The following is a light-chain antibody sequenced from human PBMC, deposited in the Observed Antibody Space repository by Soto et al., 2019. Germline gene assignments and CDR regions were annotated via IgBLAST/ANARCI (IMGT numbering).Light chain of an antibody. CDR3: QQYGGSPIT. CDR1: QSVSSN. CDR2: GAS. Sequence: EIVMTQSPATLSVSPGERATLSCRASQSVSSNLAWYQQKPGQAPRLLIYGASTRATGIPVRFSGSGSGTDFTLTINRLEPEDFAVYYCQQYGGSPITFGQGTRLEIK. V-gene: IGKV3-20*01. J-gene: IGKJ5*01.